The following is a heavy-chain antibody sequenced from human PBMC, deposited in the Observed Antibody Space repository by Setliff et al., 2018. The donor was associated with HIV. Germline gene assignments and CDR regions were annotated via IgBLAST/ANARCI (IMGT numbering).Heavy chain of an antibody. CDR2: IYYSGIA. V-gene: IGHV4-59*13. CDR3: ARGDYDSGGYYFDK. CDR1: DGSISSFY. J-gene: IGHJ4*02. Sequence: PSETLSLTCTVSDGSISSFYWSWIRQPPGKGLEWIGYIYYSGIANYSPSLKSRVTPLVDTSKNQFSLRLSSATAADTAVYFCARGDYDSGGYYFDKWGQGALVTVSS. D-gene: IGHD3-22*01.